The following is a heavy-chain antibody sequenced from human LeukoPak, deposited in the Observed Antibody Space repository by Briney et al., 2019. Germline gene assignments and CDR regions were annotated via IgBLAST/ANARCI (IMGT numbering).Heavy chain of an antibody. CDR3: ARLSKLSGSSYYFDY. D-gene: IGHD1-26*01. J-gene: IGHJ4*02. Sequence: PGGSLRLSCAVSGFSFSSYAMSWVRQAPGKGLEWVSTVSETGDGTYYADSVKGRFIISRDNSKNTFYLQMGSLRADDTAMYYCARLSKLSGSSYYFDYWGQGTLVTVSS. CDR1: GFSFSSYA. CDR2: VSETGDGT. V-gene: IGHV3-23*01.